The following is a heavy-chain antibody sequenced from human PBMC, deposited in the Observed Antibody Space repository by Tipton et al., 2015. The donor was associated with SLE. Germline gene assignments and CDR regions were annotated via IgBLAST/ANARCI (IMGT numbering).Heavy chain of an antibody. CDR1: GFTFSSYW. V-gene: IGHV3-7*01. D-gene: IGHD1-7*01. CDR3: ARSLPATTDYFDY. Sequence: SLRLSCAVSGFTFSSYWMTWVRRAPGKGLEWVASMNLDGREKYYVDSVKGRFTVSRDNAKNSLYLQMNSLRAEDTAIYYCARSLPATTDYFDYWGQGTLVTVSS. CDR2: MNLDGREK. J-gene: IGHJ4*02.